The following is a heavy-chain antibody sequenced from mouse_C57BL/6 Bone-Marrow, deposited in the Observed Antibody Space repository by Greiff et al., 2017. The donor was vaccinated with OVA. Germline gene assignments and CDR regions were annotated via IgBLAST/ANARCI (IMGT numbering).Heavy chain of an antibody. CDR3: ARGRRRYAMDY. CDR1: GYAFSSSW. J-gene: IGHJ4*01. CDR2: IYPGDGDT. V-gene: IGHV1-82*01. Sequence: VKLQQSGPELVKPGASVKISCKASGYAFSSSWMNWVKQRPGKGLEGIGRIYPGDGDTNYNGKFKGKATLTADKSSSTADMQLSSLTSEDSAVYFCARGRRRYAMDYWGQGTSVTVSS.